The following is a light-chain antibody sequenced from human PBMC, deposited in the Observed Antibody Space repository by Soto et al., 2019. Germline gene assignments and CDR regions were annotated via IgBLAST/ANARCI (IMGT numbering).Light chain of an antibody. CDR1: QSISSW. CDR2: KAS. V-gene: IGKV1-5*03. J-gene: IGKJ1*01. Sequence: DIQMTQSPSTLSASVGDRVTITCRASQSISSWLAWYQQKPGKAPKLLIYKASSLESGVPSRFSGSGSGTEFTLTISSLQPDDFSTYCCQQYNSYSAWTFGQVTKVEIK. CDR3: QQYNSYSAWT.